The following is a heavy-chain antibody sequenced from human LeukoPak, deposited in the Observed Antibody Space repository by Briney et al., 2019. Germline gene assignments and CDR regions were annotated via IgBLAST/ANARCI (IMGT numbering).Heavy chain of an antibody. CDR3: ARRAPNNYYDSSGYELWFDY. Sequence: GGSLRLSCAASGFTFSSYAMSWVRQAPGKGLEWVSAISGSGGSTYYADSVKGRFTISRDNAKNSLYLQMNSLRDEDTAVYYCARRAPNNYYDSSGYELWFDYWGQGTLVTVSS. J-gene: IGHJ4*02. CDR2: ISGSGGST. V-gene: IGHV3-23*01. CDR1: GFTFSSYA. D-gene: IGHD3-22*01.